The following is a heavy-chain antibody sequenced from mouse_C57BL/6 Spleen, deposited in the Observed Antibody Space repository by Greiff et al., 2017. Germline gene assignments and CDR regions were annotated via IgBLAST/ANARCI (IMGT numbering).Heavy chain of an antibody. CDR1: GYTFTSYD. J-gene: IGHJ2*01. V-gene: IGHV1-85*01. CDR3: ARSSLGRAHYFDY. Sequence: QVQLQQSGPELVKPGASVKLSCKASGYTFTSYDINWVKQRPGQGLEWIGWIYPRDGSTKYTEKFKGKATLTVDTSSSTAYMELPSLPSEDSAVYFCARSSLGRAHYFDYWGQGTTLTVSS. D-gene: IGHD4-1*01. CDR2: IYPRDGST.